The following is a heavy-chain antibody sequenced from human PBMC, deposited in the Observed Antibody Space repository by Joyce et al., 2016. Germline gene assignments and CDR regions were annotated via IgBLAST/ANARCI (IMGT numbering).Heavy chain of an antibody. Sequence: EVQLVESGGGLVQPGGSLRLSCAASGFSLSSYWIHWVHQVPGKGLVWVSRINYDGTDSTYAGSVKGRFTISRDNAKNTLYLEMNSLRAEDTAVYYCARSPARNGANDYWGQGTLVTVSP. CDR3: ARSPARNGANDY. CDR2: INYDGTDS. D-gene: IGHD4/OR15-4a*01. J-gene: IGHJ4*02. V-gene: IGHV3-74*01. CDR1: GFSLSSYW.